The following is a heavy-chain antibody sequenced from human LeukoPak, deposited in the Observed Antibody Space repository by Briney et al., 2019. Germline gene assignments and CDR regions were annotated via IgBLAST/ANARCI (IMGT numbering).Heavy chain of an antibody. J-gene: IGHJ4*02. CDR1: GFTFSSYA. CDR2: ISGSGGSK. D-gene: IGHD3-3*01. CDR3: AKSGYDFWSGYYGY. Sequence: GGSLRLSCAASGFTFSSYAMSWVRQAPGKGLEWVSAISGSGGSKYYADSVKGRFTISRDNSKNTLYLQMNSLRAEDTAVYYCAKSGYDFWSGYYGYWGQGTLVTVSS. V-gene: IGHV3-23*01.